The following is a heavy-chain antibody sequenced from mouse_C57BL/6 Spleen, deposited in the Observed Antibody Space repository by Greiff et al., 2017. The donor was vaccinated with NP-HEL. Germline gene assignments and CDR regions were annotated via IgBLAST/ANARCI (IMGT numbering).Heavy chain of an antibody. V-gene: IGHV7-3*01. CDR2: IRNKANSYTT. D-gene: IGHD1-1*01. J-gene: IGHJ4*01. CDR3: ARSRGGSIAMDY. Sequence: EVMLVESGGGLVQPGGSLSLSCAASGFTFTDYYMSWVRQPPGKALEWLGFIRNKANSYTTEYSASVKGRFTISRDNSQSILYLQMNALRTEDSATYYCARSRGGSIAMDYWGQGTSVTVSS. CDR1: GFTFTDYY.